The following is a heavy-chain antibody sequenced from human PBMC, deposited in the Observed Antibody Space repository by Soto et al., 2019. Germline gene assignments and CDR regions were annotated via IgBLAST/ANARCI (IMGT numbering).Heavy chain of an antibody. Sequence: QVQLQESGPGLVRPSETLSLTCTVSGDSVSSSNYYWSWIRQSPGKGLEWIGYIFYSGSTNYNPSLKSRVTISVDTSKNQFSLKLRSVTAADTAVYYCARDVTTSGRHPPESTWGQGTLVTVS. D-gene: IGHD6-19*01. CDR3: ARDVTTSGRHPPEST. CDR2: IFYSGST. J-gene: IGHJ5*02. V-gene: IGHV4-61*01. CDR1: GDSVSSSNYY.